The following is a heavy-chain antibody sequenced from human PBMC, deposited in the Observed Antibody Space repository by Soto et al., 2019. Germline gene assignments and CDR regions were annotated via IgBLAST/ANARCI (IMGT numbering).Heavy chain of an antibody. CDR2: IYYSGST. CDR1: GGSVSSGSYY. J-gene: IGHJ3*02. Sequence: SETLSLTCTVSGGSVSSGSYYWSWIRQPPGKGLEWIGYIYYSGSTNYNPSLKSRVTISVDTSKNQFSLKPSSVTAADTAVYYCARDVDSFDAFDIWGQGTMVTVSS. CDR3: ARDVDSFDAFDI. V-gene: IGHV4-61*01. D-gene: IGHD5-12*01.